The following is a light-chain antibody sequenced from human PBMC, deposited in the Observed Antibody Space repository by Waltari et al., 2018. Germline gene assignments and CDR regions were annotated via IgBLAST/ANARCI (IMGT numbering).Light chain of an antibody. CDR3: QQRGNWVT. CDR1: QSVSST. J-gene: IGKJ4*01. Sequence: EIVLTQSPATLSLSPGERATLSCRASQSVSSTLVWYQQKPGQAPRLLIYDASNRATGIPARFSGSGSGTDFTLTISSLEPEDFAVYYCQQRGNWVTFGGGTKVEIK. V-gene: IGKV3-11*01. CDR2: DAS.